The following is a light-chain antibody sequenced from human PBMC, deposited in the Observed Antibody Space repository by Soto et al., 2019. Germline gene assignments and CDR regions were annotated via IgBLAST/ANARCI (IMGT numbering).Light chain of an antibody. CDR2: GAS. CDR1: QSVGGD. Sequence: ERLMPQSPATLSVSXXXXXTXSXSASQSVGGDLAWYQQKPGQAPRLLIYGASSRATGIPDRFSGSGSGTDFTLTISRLEPEDFAVYYCQQYGSSPPWTFGQGTKVDIK. CDR3: QQYGSSPPWT. V-gene: IGKV3-20*01. J-gene: IGKJ1*01.